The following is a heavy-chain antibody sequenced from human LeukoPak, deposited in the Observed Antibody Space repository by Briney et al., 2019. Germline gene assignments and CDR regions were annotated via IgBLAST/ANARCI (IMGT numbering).Heavy chain of an antibody. CDR3: ANTRQLVQTFDY. CDR2: IRYDGSNK. D-gene: IGHD6-6*01. Sequence: GRSLRLSCAASGFTFSSYAMHWVRQAPGKGLEWVAFIRYDGSNKYYADSVKGRFTISRDNSKNTLYLQMNSLRVEDTAVYYCANTRQLVQTFDYWGQGTLVTVSS. J-gene: IGHJ4*02. CDR1: GFTFSSYA. V-gene: IGHV3-30*04.